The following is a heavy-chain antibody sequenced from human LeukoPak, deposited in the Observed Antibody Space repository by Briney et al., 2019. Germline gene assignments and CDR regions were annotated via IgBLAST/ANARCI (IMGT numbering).Heavy chain of an antibody. V-gene: IGHV3-21*04. J-gene: IGHJ3*02. D-gene: IGHD3-22*01. CDR2: ISSSSSYI. CDR3: ARDRAGYDSSGYYPDAFDI. Sequence: SGGSLRLSCAASGFTFSSYSMNWVRQAPGKGLGWVSSISSSSSYIYYADSVKGRFTISRVNAKNSLYLQMNSLRAEDTAVYYCARDRAGYDSSGYYPDAFDIWGQGTMVTVSS. CDR1: GFTFSSYS.